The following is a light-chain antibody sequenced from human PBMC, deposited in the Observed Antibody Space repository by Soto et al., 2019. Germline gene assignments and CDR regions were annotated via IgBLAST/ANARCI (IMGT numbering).Light chain of an antibody. V-gene: IGKV3-15*01. Sequence: EIVMTQSPATLSVSPGEGATLSCRASQSVARNLAWYQQKPGQAPRLVIYGASTRATGIPARFSGSGSGTEFTLTISSLQSEDFATYYCQQYHNDSPWTFGQGTKVEVK. J-gene: IGKJ1*01. CDR2: GAS. CDR3: QQYHNDSPWT. CDR1: QSVARN.